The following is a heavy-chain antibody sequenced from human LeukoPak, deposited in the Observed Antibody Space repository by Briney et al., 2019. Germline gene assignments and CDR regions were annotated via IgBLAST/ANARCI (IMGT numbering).Heavy chain of an antibody. Sequence: TGGSLRLSCAASGFTFGDYYMTWVRQSPGKGLEWVSYICNSGSTIYDADSVKGRFTISRDNAKNSLYLQMNTLRAEDTAVYYCARQHRYCSGGSCYPRVGWFDPWGQGTLVTVSS. CDR1: GFTFGDYY. CDR2: ICNSGSTI. J-gene: IGHJ5*02. V-gene: IGHV3-11*01. D-gene: IGHD2-15*01. CDR3: ARQHRYCSGGSCYPRVGWFDP.